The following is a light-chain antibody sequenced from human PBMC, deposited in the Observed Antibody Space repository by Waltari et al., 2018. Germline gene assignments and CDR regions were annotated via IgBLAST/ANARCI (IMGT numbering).Light chain of an antibody. CDR2: GAS. Sequence: EIVLTQSPATLSLSPGETATLSCMALQSVSTYLAWYQQKPDQAPGLLIYGASNRATGLAARFSGSGSGTDFTLTISSLEPEDFAFYYCQQRRNWPPMYTFGQGTKLEIK. CDR1: QSVSTY. V-gene: IGKV3-11*01. J-gene: IGKJ2*01. CDR3: QQRRNWPPMYT.